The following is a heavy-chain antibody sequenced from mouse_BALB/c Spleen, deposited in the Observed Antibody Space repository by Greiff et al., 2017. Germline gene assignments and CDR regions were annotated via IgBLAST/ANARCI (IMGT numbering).Heavy chain of an antibody. CDR3: ARQRGMIYFDY. J-gene: IGHJ2*01. D-gene: IGHD2-4*01. Sequence: EVQRVESGGGLVKPGGSLKLSCAASGFAFSSYDMSWVRQTPEKRLEWVAYISSGGGSTYYPDTVKGRFTISRDNAKNTLYLQMSSLKSEDTAMYYCARQRGMIYFDYWGQGTTLTVSS. CDR1: GFAFSSYD. CDR2: ISSGGGST. V-gene: IGHV5-12-1*01.